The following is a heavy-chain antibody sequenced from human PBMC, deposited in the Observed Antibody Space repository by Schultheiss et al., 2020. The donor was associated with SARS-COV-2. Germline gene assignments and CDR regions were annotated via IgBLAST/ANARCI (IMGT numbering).Heavy chain of an antibody. J-gene: IGHJ6*02. CDR3: AKDKGTGTTPGMDV. D-gene: IGHD1-1*01. V-gene: IGHV3-30*18. Sequence: SCAASGFTFSSYGMHWVRQAPGKGLEWVAVISYDGSNKYYADSVKGRFTISRDNSKNTLYLQMNSLRAEDTAVYYCAKDKGTGTTPGMDVWGQGTTVTVSS. CDR1: GFTFSSYG. CDR2: ISYDGSNK.